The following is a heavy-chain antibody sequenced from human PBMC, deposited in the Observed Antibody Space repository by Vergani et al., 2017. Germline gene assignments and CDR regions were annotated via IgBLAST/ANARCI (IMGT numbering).Heavy chain of an antibody. Sequence: QVQLQQWGAGLLKPSETLSLTCAVYGGSFSGYYWSWIRQPPGKGLEWIGEINHSGSTNYNPSLKSRVTISVDTSKNQFSLKLSSVTAADTAVYYCARFSRVGATTSYFDYWGQGTLVTVSS. CDR1: GGSFSGYY. D-gene: IGHD1-26*01. CDR3: ARFSRVGATTSYFDY. CDR2: INHSGST. V-gene: IGHV4-34*01. J-gene: IGHJ4*02.